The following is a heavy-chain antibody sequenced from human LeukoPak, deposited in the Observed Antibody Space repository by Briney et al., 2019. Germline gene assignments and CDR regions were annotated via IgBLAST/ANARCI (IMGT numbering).Heavy chain of an antibody. Sequence: SETLSLTCTVSGGSISSSSYYWGWIRQPPGKGLEWIGSIYYSGSTYYNPSLKSRVTISVDTSKNQFSLKLSSVTAADTAVSYCARRGPGWYYFDYWGQGTLVTVSS. J-gene: IGHJ4*02. CDR3: ARRGPGWYYFDY. CDR2: IYYSGST. V-gene: IGHV4-39*01. CDR1: GGSISSSSYY. D-gene: IGHD6-19*01.